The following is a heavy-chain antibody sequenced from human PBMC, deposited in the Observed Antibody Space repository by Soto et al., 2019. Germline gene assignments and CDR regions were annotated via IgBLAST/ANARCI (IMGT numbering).Heavy chain of an antibody. CDR3: ARVSGSYYYGRDV. D-gene: IGHD1-26*01. V-gene: IGHV4-4*02. J-gene: IGHJ6*02. Sequence: SETLRVRWGVVGGSIVSSDGRSWVRQPPGKGLEWIGEIYHSGSTNYNPSLKSRVTISVDKSKNQFSLKLSSVTAADTAVSYCARVSGSYYYGRDVWGQGTPATDS. CDR1: GGSIVSSDG. CDR2: IYHSGST.